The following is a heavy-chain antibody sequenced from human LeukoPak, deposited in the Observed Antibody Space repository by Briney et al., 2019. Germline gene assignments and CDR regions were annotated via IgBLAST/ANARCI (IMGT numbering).Heavy chain of an antibody. CDR1: GYTFTIYY. J-gene: IGHJ4*02. Sequence: ASVTVSCKASGYTFTIYYIHWVRQAPGQGLEWMGIINPSGGNTNYARKFQGRVTMTRDTSTSTVYMELSSLRSEDTAMYYCAREEDGGYFDYWGQGTVVTVSS. V-gene: IGHV1-46*01. CDR2: INPSGGNT. D-gene: IGHD2-15*01. CDR3: AREEDGGYFDY.